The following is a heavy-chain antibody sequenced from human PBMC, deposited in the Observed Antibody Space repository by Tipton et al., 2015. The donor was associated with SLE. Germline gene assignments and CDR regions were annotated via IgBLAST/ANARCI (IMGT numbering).Heavy chain of an antibody. J-gene: IGHJ4*02. Sequence: TLSLTCTVSGGSISSGNYYWSWIRQPAGKGLEWIGRIYTSGSTNYNPSLKSRVTISVDTSKNQFSLKLSSVTAADTAVYYCARDADYSKVLDYWGQGTLVTVSS. CDR3: ARDADYSKVLDY. V-gene: IGHV4-61*02. CDR1: GGSISSGNYY. CDR2: IYTSGST. D-gene: IGHD4-11*01.